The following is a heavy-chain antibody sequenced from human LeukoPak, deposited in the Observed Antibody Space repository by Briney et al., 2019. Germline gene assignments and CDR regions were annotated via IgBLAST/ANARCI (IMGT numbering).Heavy chain of an antibody. D-gene: IGHD3-10*01. CDR2: ISGTGGIT. J-gene: IGHJ4*02. CDR1: GFTFRNYG. Sequence: GGSLRLSCAASGFTFRNYGMSWVRQAPGKGLEWVSTISGTGGITHYADSVKGRFTISRDNSKNTLYLQMNSLRAEDTAVYYCAKGMVRGVILKGFDYWGQGTLVTVSS. V-gene: IGHV3-23*01. CDR3: AKGMVRGVILKGFDY.